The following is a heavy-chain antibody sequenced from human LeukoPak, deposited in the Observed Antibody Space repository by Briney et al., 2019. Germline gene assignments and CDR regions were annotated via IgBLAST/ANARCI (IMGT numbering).Heavy chain of an antibody. CDR1: GFTFRSFG. Sequence: GGSLRLSCASSGFTFRSFGMHWVRQAPGKGLEWVAFISYDEINQYYADSVKGRFTISRDNAKNSLYLQMNSLRAEDTAVYYCAELGITMIGGVWGKGTTVTISS. V-gene: IGHV3-30*02. D-gene: IGHD3-10*02. CDR2: ISYDEINQ. J-gene: IGHJ6*04. CDR3: AELGITMIGGV.